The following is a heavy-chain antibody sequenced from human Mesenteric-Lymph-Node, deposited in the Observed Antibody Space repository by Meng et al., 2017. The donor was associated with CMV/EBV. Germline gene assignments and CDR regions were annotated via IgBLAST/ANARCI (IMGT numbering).Heavy chain of an antibody. CDR2: IYYSGST. CDR1: GGSISSSSYY. Sequence: QLQLQESGPGLVKPSATLSLTCTVSGGSISSSSYYWGWIRQPPGKGLEWIGSIYYSGSTYYNPSLKSRVTISVDTSKNQFSLKLSSVTAADTAVYYCARPHYYGSGSSPWFDPWGQGTLVTVSS. CDR3: ARPHYYGSGSSPWFDP. V-gene: IGHV4-39*01. D-gene: IGHD3-10*01. J-gene: IGHJ5*02.